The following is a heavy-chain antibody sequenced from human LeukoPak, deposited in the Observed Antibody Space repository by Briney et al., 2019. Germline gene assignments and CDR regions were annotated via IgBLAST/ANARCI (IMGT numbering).Heavy chain of an antibody. D-gene: IGHD3-10*01. CDR3: TREDYYYASGH. Sequence: GGSLRLSCAASGFTFTDHYMSWVRQAPGKGLEWVSYISSGGDIIYYADSVKGRFTISRDNAKNSLFLQMNSLGAEDTAVYYCTREDYYYASGHWAQGTLVTVSS. CDR2: ISSGGDII. J-gene: IGHJ4*02. V-gene: IGHV3-11*04. CDR1: GFTFTDHY.